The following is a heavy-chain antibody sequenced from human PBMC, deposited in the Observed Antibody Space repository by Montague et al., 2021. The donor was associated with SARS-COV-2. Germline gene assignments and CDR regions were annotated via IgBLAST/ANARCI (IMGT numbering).Heavy chain of an antibody. D-gene: IGHD1-26*01. CDR3: AREWGSYSGRFDY. CDR2: SYTSGSM. J-gene: IGHJ4*02. CDR1: GDPITSGSYY. Sequence: TLSLTCTVSGDPITSGSYYWNWVRQPAGKGLEWVGRSYTSGSMDYNPSLKSRLTISVDTSKNQFSLKLSSVTAADTAVYFCAREWGSYSGRFDYWGQGALVTVSS. V-gene: IGHV4-61*02.